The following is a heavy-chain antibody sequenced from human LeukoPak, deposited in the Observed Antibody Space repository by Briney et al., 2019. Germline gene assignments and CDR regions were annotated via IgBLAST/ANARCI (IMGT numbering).Heavy chain of an antibody. CDR2: IYYSGST. D-gene: IGHD4-11*01. CDR1: GGSISSYY. V-gene: IGHV4-59*01. J-gene: IGHJ4*02. Sequence: SETLSLTCTVSGGSISSYYWSWIRQPPGKGLEWIGYIYYSGSTNYNPSLKSRVTISVDTSKNQFSLKLSSVTAADTAVYYCARVDSNYGFDYWGQGTLVTVSS. CDR3: ARVDSNYGFDY.